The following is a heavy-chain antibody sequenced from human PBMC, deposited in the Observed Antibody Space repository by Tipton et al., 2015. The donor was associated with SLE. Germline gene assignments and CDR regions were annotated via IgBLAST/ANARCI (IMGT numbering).Heavy chain of an antibody. CDR3: AKGTLGS. CDR1: GGFIENHY. CDR2: VYYSGRT. V-gene: IGHV4-59*11. D-gene: IGHD1-26*01. Sequence: TLSLTCTVSGGFIENHYWSWIRQPPGKGLEWIGYVYYSGRTDYNPSLKSRVTISLNKSRNQFSLKLTSVTAADTAIYYCAKGTLGSWGQGTLVTVSS. J-gene: IGHJ5*02.